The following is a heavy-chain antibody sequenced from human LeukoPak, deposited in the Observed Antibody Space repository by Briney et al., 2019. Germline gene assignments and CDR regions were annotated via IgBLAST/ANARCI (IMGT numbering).Heavy chain of an antibody. J-gene: IGHJ5*02. CDR3: ARDEGGGSYQFDP. Sequence: SETLSLTCTVSGGSISSGGYYWSWIRQHPGKGLEWIGYIYYSGSTYYNPSLKSRVTISVDTSKNQFSLKLSSVTAADTAAYYCARDEGGGSYQFDPWGQGTLVTVSS. V-gene: IGHV4-31*03. CDR2: IYYSGST. D-gene: IGHD3-16*02. CDR1: GGSISSGGYY.